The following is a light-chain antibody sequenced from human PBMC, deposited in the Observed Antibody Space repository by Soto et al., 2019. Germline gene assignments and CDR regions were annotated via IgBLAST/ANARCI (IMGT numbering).Light chain of an antibody. J-gene: IGKJ2*01. V-gene: IGKV3-15*01. CDR3: QQYDNWPPYT. CDR2: GAS. CDR1: QSVSSN. Sequence: EIVMTQSPATLSVFSGERATLSCRASQSVSSNLAWYQHKPGQSPRLLIYGASTKATGIPARFSGSGSGTDVTLTISSLQSEDFAMYYCQQYDNWPPYTFGQGTKLQIK.